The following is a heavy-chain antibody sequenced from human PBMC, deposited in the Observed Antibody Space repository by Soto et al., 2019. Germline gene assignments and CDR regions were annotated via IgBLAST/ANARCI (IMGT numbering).Heavy chain of an antibody. CDR3: ARDRLDGGSFDI. V-gene: IGHV3-21*06. J-gene: IGHJ3*02. D-gene: IGHD3-16*01. CDR1: GFTFNTST. Sequence: GGSLRLSCAASGFTFNTSTMNWVRQAPGKGLEWVSSITSGGIYNYYADSLKGRFTISRDNAKNSLYLQMNSLRAEDTAVYYCARDRLDGGSFDIWGQGTVVTVSS. CDR2: ITSGGIYN.